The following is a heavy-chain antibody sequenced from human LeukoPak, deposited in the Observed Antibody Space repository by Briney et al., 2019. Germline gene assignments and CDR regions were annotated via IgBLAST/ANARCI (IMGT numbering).Heavy chain of an antibody. V-gene: IGHV3-33*01. CDR1: GFTFSSYG. Sequence: GGSLRLSCAASGFTFSSYGMHWVRQAPGKGLEWVAVIWYDGNNKYYADSVKGRFTISRDNSKNTLYLQMNTLRAEDTAVYYCARAAAGFPRGYYYYYGMDVWGQGTTVTVSS. D-gene: IGHD6-13*01. CDR2: IWYDGNNK. CDR3: ARAAAGFPRGYYYYYGMDV. J-gene: IGHJ6*02.